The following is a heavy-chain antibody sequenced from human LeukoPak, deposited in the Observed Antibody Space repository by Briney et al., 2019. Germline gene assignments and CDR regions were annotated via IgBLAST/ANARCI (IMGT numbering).Heavy chain of an antibody. J-gene: IGHJ6*03. CDR2: IYSGGST. Sequence: GGTLRLSCAASGFTFSAFGMSWVRQAPGKGLEWVSVIYSGGSTYYADSVKGRFTISRDNSKNTLYLQMNSLRAEDTAVYYCAKEKYSSSWYPLEYYYYYMDVWGKGTTVTISS. CDR1: GFTFSAFG. CDR3: AKEKYSSSWYPLEYYYYYMDV. D-gene: IGHD6-13*01. V-gene: IGHV3-66*02.